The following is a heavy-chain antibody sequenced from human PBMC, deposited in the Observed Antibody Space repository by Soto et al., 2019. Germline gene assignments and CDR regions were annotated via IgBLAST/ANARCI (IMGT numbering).Heavy chain of an antibody. D-gene: IGHD3-9*01. CDR2: IYSGGST. CDR1: GFTVNSNY. V-gene: IGHV3-66*01. CDR3: ARDSVRYFDWLLQEGALAHYMDV. Sequence: GGSLRLSCAASGFTVNSNYMSWVRQAPGKGLEWVSVIYSGGSTYYADSVKGRFTISRDNSKNTLYLQMNSLRAEDTAVYYCARDSVRYFDWLLQEGALAHYMDVWGKGTTVTVSS. J-gene: IGHJ6*03.